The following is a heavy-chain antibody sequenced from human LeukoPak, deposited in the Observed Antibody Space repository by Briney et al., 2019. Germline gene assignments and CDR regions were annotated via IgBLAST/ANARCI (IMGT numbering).Heavy chain of an antibody. CDR3: ARNSLTRFGGYDFWSGDSDY. Sequence: GGSLRLSCAASGFTFSSYWMSWVRQAPGKGLEWVANIKQDGSEKYYVDSVKGRFTISRDNAKNSLYLQMNSLRAEDTAVYYCARNSLTRFGGYDFWSGDSDYWGQGTLVTVSS. CDR2: IKQDGSEK. D-gene: IGHD3-3*01. J-gene: IGHJ4*02. V-gene: IGHV3-7*01. CDR1: GFTFSSYW.